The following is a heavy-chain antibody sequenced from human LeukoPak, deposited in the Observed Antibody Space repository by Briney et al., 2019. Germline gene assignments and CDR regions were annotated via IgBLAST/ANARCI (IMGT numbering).Heavy chain of an antibody. CDR1: GYTFTGYY. CDR3: ARYGVGAGAAGTPDY. D-gene: IGHD6-13*01. J-gene: IGHJ4*02. V-gene: IGHV1-2*02. CDR2: IKPNSGST. Sequence: ASVKVSCKASGYTFTGYYMHWVRQAPGQGLELMGWIKPNSGSTNYAQKFQGRVIMTRDTSISTAYMELSRLRSDDTAVSYCARYGVGAGAAGTPDYWGQGTLVTVSS.